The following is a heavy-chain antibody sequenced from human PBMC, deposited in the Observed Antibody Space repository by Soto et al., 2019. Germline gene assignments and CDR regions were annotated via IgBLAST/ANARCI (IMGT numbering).Heavy chain of an antibody. V-gene: IGHV1-69*13. Sequence: SVKVSGKASGGTFSSYAISWVRQAPGQGLEWMGGIIPIFGTANYAQKFQGRVTITADESTSTAYMELSSLRSEDTAVYYCARASTRYSSSWPYYYYYYGMDVWGQGTTVTVSS. CDR3: ARASTRYSSSWPYYYYYYGMDV. CDR1: GGTFSSYA. D-gene: IGHD6-13*01. CDR2: IIPIFGTA. J-gene: IGHJ6*02.